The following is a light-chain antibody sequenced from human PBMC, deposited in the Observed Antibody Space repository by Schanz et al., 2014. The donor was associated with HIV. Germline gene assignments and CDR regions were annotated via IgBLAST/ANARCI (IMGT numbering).Light chain of an antibody. J-gene: IGLJ1*01. V-gene: IGLV1-40*01. CDR3: QSYDSSLSGYV. Sequence: QSVLTQPPSVSGAPGQRVTISCTGSSSNIGAGYDVHWYQHLPETAPKLLIYGNSNRPSGVPDRFSGSKSGTSASLVITGLHAEDEADYYCQSYDSSLSGYVFGTGTKLTVL. CDR2: GNS. CDR1: SSNIGAGYD.